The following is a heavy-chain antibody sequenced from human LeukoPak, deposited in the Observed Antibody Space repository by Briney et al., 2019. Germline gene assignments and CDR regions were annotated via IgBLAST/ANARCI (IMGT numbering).Heavy chain of an antibody. J-gene: IGHJ4*02. CDR2: ISYDGSNK. CDR3: ARVHSVAGYYFDY. V-gene: IGHV3-30-3*01. D-gene: IGHD6-19*01. Sequence: PGGSLRLSCAASGFTFSSYAMHWVRQAPGKGLEWVAVISYDGSNKYYADSVKGRFTISRDNSKNTLYLQMNSLRAEGTAVYYCARVHSVAGYYFDYWGQGTLVTVSS. CDR1: GFTFSSYA.